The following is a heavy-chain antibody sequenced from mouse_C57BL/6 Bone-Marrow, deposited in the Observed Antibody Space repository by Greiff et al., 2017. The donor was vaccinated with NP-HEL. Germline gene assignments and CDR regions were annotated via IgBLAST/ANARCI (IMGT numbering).Heavy chain of an antibody. CDR2: ISSGGDYI. V-gene: IGHV5-9-1*02. CDR1: GFTFSSYA. CDR3: TNYDYDGGWYFDV. Sequence: EVKLVESGEGLVKPGGSLKLSCAASGFTFSSYAMSWVRQTPEKRLEWVAYISSGGDYIYYADTVKGRFTISRDNARNTLYLQMSSLKSEDTAMYYCTNYDYDGGWYFDVWGTGTTVTVSS. D-gene: IGHD2-4*01. J-gene: IGHJ1*03.